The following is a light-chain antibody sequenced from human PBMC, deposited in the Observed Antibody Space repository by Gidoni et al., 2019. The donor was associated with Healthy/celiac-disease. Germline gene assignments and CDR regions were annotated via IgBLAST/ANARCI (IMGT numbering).Light chain of an antibody. CDR2: AAS. V-gene: IGKV1-39*01. J-gene: IGKJ5*01. CDR1: QSISSY. CDR3: QRSYSTPPIT. Sequence: DIQMTQSPSSLSASAGDRVTITCRASQSISSYLNWYQQKPGKAPKLLIYAASSLQSGVPSRFSGSGSGTDFTLTISSLQPEDFATYYCQRSYSTPPITFGQGTRLGIK.